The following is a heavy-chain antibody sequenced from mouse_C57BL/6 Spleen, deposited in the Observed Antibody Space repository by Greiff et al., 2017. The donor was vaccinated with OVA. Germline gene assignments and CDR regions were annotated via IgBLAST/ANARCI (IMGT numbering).Heavy chain of an antibody. V-gene: IGHV1-22*01. D-gene: IGHD2-5*01. CDR3: ARGYYSNSWFAY. Sequence: VQLQQSGPELVKPGASVKMSCKASGYTFTDYNMHWVKQSHGKSLEWIGYINPNNGGTSYNQKFKGKATLTVNKSSSTAYMELRSLTSEDSAVYYCARGYYSNSWFAYWGQGTQVTVSA. CDR2: INPNNGGT. CDR1: GYTFTDYN. J-gene: IGHJ3*01.